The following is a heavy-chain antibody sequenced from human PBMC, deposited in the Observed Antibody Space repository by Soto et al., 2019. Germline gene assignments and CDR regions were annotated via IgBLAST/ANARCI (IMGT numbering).Heavy chain of an antibody. CDR2: INHSGTI. Sequence: KTSETLSLTCAVSGGSFSGFYWTWIRRPPGEGLEWIGEINHSGTINFNPSLRSRLTISLDSSKKHFSLKLTSLTAADAAVYYCARADRTLVTSYGMDVWGQGTTVTVSS. V-gene: IGHV4-34*01. J-gene: IGHJ6*02. CDR1: GGSFSGFY. CDR3: ARADRTLVTSYGMDV. D-gene: IGHD2-21*02.